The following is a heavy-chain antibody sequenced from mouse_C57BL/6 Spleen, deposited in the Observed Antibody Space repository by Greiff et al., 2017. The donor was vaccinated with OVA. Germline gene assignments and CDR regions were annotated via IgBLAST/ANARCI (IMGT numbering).Heavy chain of an antibody. CDR3: ARCDYGSSYYAMDY. V-gene: IGHV1-81*01. CDR2: IYPRSGNT. J-gene: IGHJ4*01. D-gene: IGHD1-1*01. CDR1: GYTFTSYG. Sequence: QVQLQQSGAELARPGASVKLSCKASGYTFTSYGISWVKQRTGQGLEWIGEIYPRSGNTYYNEKFKGKATLTADKSSSTAYMELRSLTSEDSAVYFCARCDYGSSYYAMDYWGQGTSVTVSS.